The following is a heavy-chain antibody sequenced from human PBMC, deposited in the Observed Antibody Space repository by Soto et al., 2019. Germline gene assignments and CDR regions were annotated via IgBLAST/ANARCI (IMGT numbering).Heavy chain of an antibody. V-gene: IGHV4-59*01. J-gene: IGHJ2*01. D-gene: IGHD3-22*01. CDR3: ARSSPYDSRGFDL. CDR1: GDAIGSYY. Sequence: QVQLQESGPGLVKPSETLSLTCTVSGDAIGSYYWSWIRQPPGKRLEWFGYIYYSGSTNYNPSLKSRVTISVDTSKNQFSLKLTSVTAADTAVYYCARSSPYDSRGFDLWGRGTLVTVSS. CDR2: IYYSGST.